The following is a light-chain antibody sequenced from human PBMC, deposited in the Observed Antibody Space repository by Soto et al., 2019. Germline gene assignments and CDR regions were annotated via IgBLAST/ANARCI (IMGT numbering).Light chain of an antibody. V-gene: IGLV2-14*03. CDR3: CSPTTSHTSV. CDR1: SSDIGHYDY. CDR2: HVT. J-gene: IGLJ1*01. Sequence: QSALTQPASVSGSPGQSITISCTGTSSDIGHYDYVSWYQQHPGKAPKLMIYHVTYRPSGISNRYSGSKSGNSASLTISGLQADDEAGYYCCSPTTSHTSVFASGPKLTV.